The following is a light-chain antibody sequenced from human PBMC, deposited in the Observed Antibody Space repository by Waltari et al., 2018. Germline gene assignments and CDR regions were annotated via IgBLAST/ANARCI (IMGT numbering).Light chain of an antibody. Sequence: DIVMTQSPDSLAVSLGERATINCKSSQSVLYSSNNKNYLAWYQQKPGQPPKLLIYWASTLESGVPDRFSGSGSGTDFTLTISSLQAEDVAVYYCQQYYSTLWFGQGTKVEIK. CDR2: WAS. J-gene: IGKJ1*01. CDR1: QSVLYSSNNKNY. V-gene: IGKV4-1*01. CDR3: QQYYSTLW.